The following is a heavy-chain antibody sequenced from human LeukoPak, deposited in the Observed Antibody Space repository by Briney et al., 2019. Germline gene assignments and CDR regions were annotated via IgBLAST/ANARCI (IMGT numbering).Heavy chain of an antibody. D-gene: IGHD6-6*01. V-gene: IGHV3-21*01. CDR1: GFTFSSYS. CDR3: AREGIEYSSSSRLVFDY. J-gene: IGHJ4*02. Sequence: GGSLRLSCAASGFTFSSYSMNWVRQAPGKGLEWVSSISSSSSYIYYADSVKGRFTISRDNAKNSLYLQMNSLRAEDTAVYYCAREGIEYSSSSRLVFDYWGQGTLVTVSS. CDR2: ISSSSSYI.